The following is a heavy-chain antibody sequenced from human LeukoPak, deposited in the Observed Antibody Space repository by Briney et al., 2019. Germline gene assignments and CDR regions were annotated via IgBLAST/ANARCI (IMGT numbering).Heavy chain of an antibody. CDR2: INHSGST. V-gene: IGHV4-34*01. Sequence: PSETLSLSCAVYGGSFSGYYWSWIRQPPGKGLEWIGDINHSGSTDYNPSLKSRVTISVDTSKNQFSLKLSSVTAADTAVYYCAALSGYSGYDWFSHFDYWGQGTLVTVSS. CDR3: AALSGYSGYDWFSHFDY. D-gene: IGHD5-12*01. J-gene: IGHJ4*02. CDR1: GGSFSGYY.